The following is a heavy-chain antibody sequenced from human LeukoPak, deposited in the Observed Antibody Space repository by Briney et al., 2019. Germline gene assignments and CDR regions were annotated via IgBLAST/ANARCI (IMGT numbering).Heavy chain of an antibody. J-gene: IGHJ6*03. CDR1: GFTFNNYN. Sequence: PGGSLRLSCAASGFTFNNYNMNWVRQAPGKALEWASSTTSSSTYIFYADSVKGRFTISRDNAKNSLYLQMNSLGPEDTAVYYCARDPYSGNYGNYYYYYMDVWGKGTTVTISS. D-gene: IGHD1-26*01. CDR3: ARDPYSGNYGNYYYYYMDV. V-gene: IGHV3-21*01. CDR2: TTSSSTYI.